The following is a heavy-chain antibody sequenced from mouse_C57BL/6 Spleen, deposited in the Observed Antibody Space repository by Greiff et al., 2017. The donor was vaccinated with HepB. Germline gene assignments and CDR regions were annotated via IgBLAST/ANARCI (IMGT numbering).Heavy chain of an antibody. CDR2: IYPRSGNT. CDR1: GYTFTSYG. Sequence: QVQLKQSGAELARPGASVKLSCKASGYTFTSYGISWVKQRTGQGLEWIGEIYPRSGNTYYNEKFKGKATLTADKSSSTAYMELRSLTSEDSAVYFCARWGYDVAYWGQGTLVTVSA. V-gene: IGHV1-81*01. CDR3: ARWGYDVAY. D-gene: IGHD2-2*01. J-gene: IGHJ3*01.